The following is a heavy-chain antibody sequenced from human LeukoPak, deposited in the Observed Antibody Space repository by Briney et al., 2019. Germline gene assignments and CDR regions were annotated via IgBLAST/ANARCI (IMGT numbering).Heavy chain of an antibody. CDR3: AKLRRPYYYESSGYSFDY. J-gene: IGHJ4*02. Sequence: PGGSLRLSCAASGFTFNTYLMHWVRQAPGKGLEWVAVISYDGSNKNYADSVKGRYTISKDNSKNTLYLQMNSLRAEDTAVYYCAKLRRPYYYESSGYSFDYWGQGTLVTVSS. D-gene: IGHD3-22*01. CDR1: GFTFNTYL. V-gene: IGHV3-30-3*01. CDR2: ISYDGSNK.